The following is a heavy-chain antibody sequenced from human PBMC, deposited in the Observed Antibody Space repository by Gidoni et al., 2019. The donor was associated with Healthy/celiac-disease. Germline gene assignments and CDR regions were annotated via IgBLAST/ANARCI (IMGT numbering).Heavy chain of an antibody. Sequence: QVQLVQSGAEVKKPGASVKVSCKASGYTFTGYYMHWVRQAPGQGLEWMGWINPNSGGTNYAQKFQGWVTMTRDTSISTAYMELSRLRSDDTAVYYCAREGVQYRPDDYYYYMDVWGKGTTVTVSS. V-gene: IGHV1-2*04. CDR3: AREGVQYRPDDYYYYMDV. CDR1: GYTFTGYY. D-gene: IGHD4-4*01. CDR2: INPNSGGT. J-gene: IGHJ6*03.